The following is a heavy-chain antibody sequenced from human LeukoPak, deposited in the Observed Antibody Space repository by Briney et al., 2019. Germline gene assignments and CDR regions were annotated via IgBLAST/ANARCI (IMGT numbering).Heavy chain of an antibody. Sequence: ASVKVSCKVSGYTLTELSMHWVRQAPGKGLEWMGGFDPEDGETIYAQKFQGRVTMTEDTSTDTAYMELSGLRSEDTAVYYCATWGYSSSRNLDYWGQGTLVTVSS. CDR1: GYTLTELS. CDR3: ATWGYSSSRNLDY. D-gene: IGHD6-13*01. CDR2: FDPEDGET. V-gene: IGHV1-24*01. J-gene: IGHJ4*02.